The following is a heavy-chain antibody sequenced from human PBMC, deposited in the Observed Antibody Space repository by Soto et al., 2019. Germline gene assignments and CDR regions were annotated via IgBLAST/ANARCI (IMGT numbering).Heavy chain of an antibody. CDR3: ARDVAYYDSVNSWFDP. D-gene: IGHD3-10*01. CDR1: GGTFSSYA. Sequence: SVKVSCKASGGTFSSYAIRWVRQAPGQGLEWMGGIIPIFGTANYAQKFQGRVTITADESTSTAYMELSSLRSEDTAVCYCARDVAYYDSVNSWFDPWGQGTLVIVCS. J-gene: IGHJ5*02. CDR2: IIPIFGTA. V-gene: IGHV1-69*13.